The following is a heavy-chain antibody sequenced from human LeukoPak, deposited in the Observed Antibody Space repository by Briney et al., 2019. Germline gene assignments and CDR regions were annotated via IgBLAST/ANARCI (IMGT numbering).Heavy chain of an antibody. CDR1: GFTFSSYE. CDR3: ASPFTKYSYGSDY. J-gene: IGHJ4*02. D-gene: IGHD5-18*01. CDR2: ISSSGSTI. V-gene: IGHV3-48*03. Sequence: PGGSLRLSCAASGFTFSSYEMNWVRQAPGKGLEWVSYISSSGSTIYYADSVKGRFTISRDNAKNSLYLQMNSLRAEDTAVYYCASPFTKYSYGSDYWGQGTLVTVSS.